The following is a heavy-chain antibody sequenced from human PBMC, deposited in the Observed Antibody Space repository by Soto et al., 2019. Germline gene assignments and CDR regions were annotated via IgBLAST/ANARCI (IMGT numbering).Heavy chain of an antibody. D-gene: IGHD2-15*01. CDR3: SVCSGSGFHQNYGMEV. CDR1: GFTFSSCT. J-gene: IGHJ6*02. CDR2: ISPSTSHT. Sequence: EVHLVESGGGLVKPGGSLRLSCAVSGFTFSSCTMNWVRQAPGKGLEWVSSISPSTSHTYYADSGKGRFTISRDNAKKCLFLQMISLRGEDTAVYYFSVCSGSGFHQNYGMEVWGQGVTVTVSS. V-gene: IGHV3-21*01.